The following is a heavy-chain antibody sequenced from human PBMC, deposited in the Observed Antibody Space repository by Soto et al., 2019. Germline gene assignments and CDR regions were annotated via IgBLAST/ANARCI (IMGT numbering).Heavy chain of an antibody. V-gene: IGHV3-49*04. CDR2: IRSKAYGGTT. CDR3: NRDPEPYYYDSSGPPQPFPNYYYYGMDV. J-gene: IGHJ6*04. CDR1: GFTFGDYA. Sequence: GGSRRLSCTASGFTFGDYAMSWVRQAPGKGLEWVGFIRSKAYGGTTEYAASVKGRFTISRDDSKSIAYLQMNSLKTEDTAVYYCNRDPEPYYYDSSGPPQPFPNYYYYGMDVWGKGTTVTVSS. D-gene: IGHD3-22*01.